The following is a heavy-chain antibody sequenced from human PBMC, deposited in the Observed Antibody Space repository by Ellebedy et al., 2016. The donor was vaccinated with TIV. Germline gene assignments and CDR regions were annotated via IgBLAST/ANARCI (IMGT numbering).Heavy chain of an antibody. CDR1: GFTFNSYW. CDR2: IKSDGSST. J-gene: IGHJ4*02. CDR3: ARSSSHFDY. Sequence: GESLKISCAASGFTFNSYWMHWVRQAPGKGLVWVSRIKSDGSSTSYADSVKGRFTISRDNAKNTLYLQMNSLRAEDTAVYYCARSSSHFDYWGQGTLVTVSS. V-gene: IGHV3-74*01. D-gene: IGHD2-2*01.